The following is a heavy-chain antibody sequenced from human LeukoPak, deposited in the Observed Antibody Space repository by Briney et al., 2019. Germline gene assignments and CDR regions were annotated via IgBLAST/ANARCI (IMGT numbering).Heavy chain of an antibody. V-gene: IGHV1-69*04. CDR2: IIPILGIA. CDR1: GGTFSSYA. Sequence: ASVKVSCKASGGTFSSYAISWVRQAPGQGLEWMGRIIPILGIANYAQKFQGRVTITADKSTSTAYMELSSLGSEDTAVYYCARDSRYCSSTSCLGFWGQGTLVTVSS. D-gene: IGHD2-2*01. J-gene: IGHJ4*02. CDR3: ARDSRYCSSTSCLGF.